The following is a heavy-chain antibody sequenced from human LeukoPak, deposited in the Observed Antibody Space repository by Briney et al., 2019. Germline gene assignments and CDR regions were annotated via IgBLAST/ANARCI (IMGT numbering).Heavy chain of an antibody. CDR1: GYTFTSYY. D-gene: IGHD4-17*01. J-gene: IGHJ4*02. Sequence: ASVTVSFKAPGYTFTSYYMHWVRQAPGQGLEWMGIINPSGGSTSYAQKFQGRVTMTRDTSTSTVYMELSSLRSEDTAVYYCARGDYGDYVFDYWGQGTLVTVSS. CDR3: ARGDYGDYVFDY. CDR2: INPSGGST. V-gene: IGHV1-46*01.